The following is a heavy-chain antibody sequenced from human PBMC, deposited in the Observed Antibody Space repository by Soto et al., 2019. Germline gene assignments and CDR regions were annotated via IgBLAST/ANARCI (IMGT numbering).Heavy chain of an antibody. V-gene: IGHV1-18*01. CDR2: ISAYNGDT. CDR1: GYTFSSYR. CDR3: ARTHVPGAPHFDF. J-gene: IGHJ4*02. Sequence: ASVKVSCKASGYTFSSYRTTWVRQAPGQGLEWVGWISAYNGDTAYAQKFQHRVTMTTDTSTTTAYMELRTLRSDDTAVYYCARTHVPGAPHFDFWGQGTLVTVSS. D-gene: IGHD2-2*01.